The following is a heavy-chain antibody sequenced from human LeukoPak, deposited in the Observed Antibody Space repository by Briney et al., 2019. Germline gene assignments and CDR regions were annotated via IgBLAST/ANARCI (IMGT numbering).Heavy chain of an antibody. CDR3: ARTYSSGWYVRPKNWFDP. J-gene: IGHJ5*02. V-gene: IGHV1-18*01. Sequence: ASVRVSCKASEYTFTSYDINWVRQATGQGLEWMGWMNPNSGNTNYAQKLQGRVTMTTDTSTSTAYMELRSLRSDDTAVYYCARTYSSGWYVRPKNWFDPWGQGTLVTVSS. CDR2: MNPNSGNT. D-gene: IGHD6-19*01. CDR1: EYTFTSYD.